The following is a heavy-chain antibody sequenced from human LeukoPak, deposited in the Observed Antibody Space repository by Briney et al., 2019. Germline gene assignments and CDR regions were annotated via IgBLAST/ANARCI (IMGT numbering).Heavy chain of an antibody. J-gene: IGHJ4*02. CDR1: GYTFTGYY. Sequence: ASVKVSCKASGYTFTGYYMHWVRQAPGQGLEWMGWINPNSGGTNYAQKFQGRVTMTRDTSISTAYMELSSLRSEDTAVYYCARGGPAMVTAPDYWGQGTLVTVSS. V-gene: IGHV1-2*02. CDR3: ARGGPAMVTAPDY. CDR2: INPNSGGT. D-gene: IGHD5-18*01.